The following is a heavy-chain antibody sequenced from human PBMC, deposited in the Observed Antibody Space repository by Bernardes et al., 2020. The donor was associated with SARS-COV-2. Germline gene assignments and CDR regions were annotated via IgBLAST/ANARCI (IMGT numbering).Heavy chain of an antibody. Sequence: SETLPLTCTVSGGSISRDTYYWGWLLQPPGKGLEWIGNIFYSGSTYYNPSLKSRVAIAVDTSKNQFSLKLNSVTAADTAVFYCARQNFQDYYDTSGYFFDYWGQGTLVTVSS. V-gene: IGHV4-39*01. CDR3: ARQNFQDYYDTSGYFFDY. CDR2: IFYSGST. J-gene: IGHJ4*02. D-gene: IGHD3-22*01. CDR1: GGSISRDTYY.